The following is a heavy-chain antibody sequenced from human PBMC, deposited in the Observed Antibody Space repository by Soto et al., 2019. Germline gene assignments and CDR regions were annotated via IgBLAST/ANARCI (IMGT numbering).Heavy chain of an antibody. CDR1: GRSGSSNY. CDR3: AIFYDFWTGPRDY. V-gene: IGHV3-53*01. J-gene: IGHJ4*02. D-gene: IGHD3-3*01. Sequence: PVGSLRLSCAASGRSGSSNYMSWVRQAPGKGLEWVAVINSGGSTYYADSVKGRFTISRDDSKNTVFIQMDRLRAEDTALYYCAIFYDFWTGPRDYWGQGILVTVSS. CDR2: INSGGST.